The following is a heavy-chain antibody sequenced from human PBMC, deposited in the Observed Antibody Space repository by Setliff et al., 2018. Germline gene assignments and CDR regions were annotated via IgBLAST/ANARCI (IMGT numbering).Heavy chain of an antibody. V-gene: IGHV4-30-4*08. Sequence: PSETLSLTCTVSGGSISSGDYYWSWIRQPPGKGLEWIGHIYTSGSTYYNPSLKSRVTISVDTSKNQFSLKLSSVTAADTAVYFCASESHYYYDNLGTLDYWGQGTLVTVSS. J-gene: IGHJ4*02. CDR3: ASESHYYYDNLGTLDY. CDR1: GGSISSGDYY. D-gene: IGHD3-22*01. CDR2: IYTSGST.